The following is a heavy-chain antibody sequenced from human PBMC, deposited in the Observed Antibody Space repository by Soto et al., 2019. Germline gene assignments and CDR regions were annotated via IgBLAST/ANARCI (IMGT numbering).Heavy chain of an antibody. CDR1: GFTFSDYY. CDR2: ISSSGSTI. V-gene: IGHV3-11*01. D-gene: IGHD3-22*01. Sequence: GESLKISCAASGFTFSDYYMSWIRQAPGKGLEWVSYISSSGSTIYYADSVKGRFTISRDNAKNSLYLQMNSLRAEDTAVYYCARAVLLTYYYDSSGYYYDYWGQGTLVTVSS. CDR3: ARAVLLTYYYDSSGYYYDY. J-gene: IGHJ4*02.